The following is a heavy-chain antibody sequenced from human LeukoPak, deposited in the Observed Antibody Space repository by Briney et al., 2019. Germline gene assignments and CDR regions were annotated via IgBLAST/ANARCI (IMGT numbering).Heavy chain of an antibody. Sequence: SETLSLTCTVSGGSISSYYWSWIPQPPGKGLEWIGYIYYSGSTNYNPSLKSRVTISVDTSKNQFSLKLSSVTAADTAVYYCARRNYDFWSGYKYYFDYWGQGTLVTVSS. J-gene: IGHJ4*02. CDR3: ARRNYDFWSGYKYYFDY. CDR1: GGSISSYY. V-gene: IGHV4-59*08. CDR2: IYYSGST. D-gene: IGHD3-3*01.